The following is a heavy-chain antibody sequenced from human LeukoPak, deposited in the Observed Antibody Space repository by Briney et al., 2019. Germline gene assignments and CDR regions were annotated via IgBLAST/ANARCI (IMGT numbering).Heavy chain of an antibody. V-gene: IGHV3-23*01. J-gene: IGHJ4*02. CDR3: AKDRGALGYCSGGTCYADY. D-gene: IGHD2-15*01. CDR1: GFTFSTYG. Sequence: GGSLRLSCVASGFTFSTYGMTWVRQAPGKGLEWVSSISGNDEGTYYADSVKGRFTISRDNSKNTLYLQMNSLRAEDTAVYYCAKDRGALGYCSGGTCYADYWGQGTLVTVSS. CDR2: ISGNDEGT.